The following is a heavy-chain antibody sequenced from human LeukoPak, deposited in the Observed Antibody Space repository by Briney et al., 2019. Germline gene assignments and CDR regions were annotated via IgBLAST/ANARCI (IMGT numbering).Heavy chain of an antibody. CDR3: ARDDYYYDSSGYYSN. CDR1: GGSISSYY. V-gene: IGHV4-4*07. D-gene: IGHD3-22*01. Sequence: PSETLSLTCAVSGGSISSYYWSWIRQPAGKGLEWIGRIYTSGSTNYNPSLKSRVTMSVDTSKNQFSLKLSSVTAADMAVYYCARDDYYYDSSGYYSNWGQGTLVTVSS. J-gene: IGHJ4*02. CDR2: IYTSGST.